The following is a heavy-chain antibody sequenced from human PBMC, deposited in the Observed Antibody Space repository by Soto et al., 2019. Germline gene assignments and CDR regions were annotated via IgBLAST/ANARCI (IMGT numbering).Heavy chain of an antibody. V-gene: IGHV1-46*01. J-gene: IGHJ4*02. D-gene: IGHD6-6*01. CDR3: ARDPSLYSSSFLPFDY. Sequence: GASVKVSCKASGYTFTSYYMHWVRQAPGQGLEWMGIINPSGGSTSYAQKFQGRVTMTRDTSTSTVYMELSSLRSEDTAVYYCARDPSLYSSSFLPFDYWGQGTLVTVSS. CDR2: INPSGGST. CDR1: GYTFTSYY.